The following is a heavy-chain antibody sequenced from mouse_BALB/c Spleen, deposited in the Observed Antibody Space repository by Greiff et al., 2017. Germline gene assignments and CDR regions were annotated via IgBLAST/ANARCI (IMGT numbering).Heavy chain of an antibody. J-gene: IGHJ3*01. D-gene: IGHD2-4*01. CDR1: GFTFSSYA. CDR3: ARGYDYDAWFAY. CDR2: ISSGGST. V-gene: IGHV5-6-5*01. Sequence: EVHLVESGGGLVKPGGSLKLSCAASGFTFSSYAMSWVRQTPEKRLEWVASISSGGSTYYPDSVKGRFTISRDNARNILYLQMSSLRSEDTAMYYCARGYDYDAWFAYWGQGTLVTVSA.